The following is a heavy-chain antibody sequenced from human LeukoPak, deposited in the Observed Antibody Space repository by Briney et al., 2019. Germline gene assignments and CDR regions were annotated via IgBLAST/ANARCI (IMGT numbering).Heavy chain of an antibody. Sequence: GGSLKLSCAASKFTFSNYAMSWVRQAPGKGLEWVSFIDGDGGSTYYADSVKGRFTISRDNSKNTLYLQMNSLRAEDTAVYYCARRFGEGEFDYWGQGTLVTVSS. CDR3: ARRFGEGEFDY. J-gene: IGHJ4*02. V-gene: IGHV3-23*01. D-gene: IGHD3-10*01. CDR1: KFTFSNYA. CDR2: IDGDGGST.